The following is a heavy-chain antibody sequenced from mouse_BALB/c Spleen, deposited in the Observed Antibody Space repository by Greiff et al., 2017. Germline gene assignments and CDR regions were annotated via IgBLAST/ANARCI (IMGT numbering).Heavy chain of an antibody. J-gene: IGHJ4*01. CDR2: ISYSGST. CDR1: GYSITSDYA. D-gene: IGHD2-1*01. Sequence: EVQLQQSGPGLVKPSQSLSLTCTVTGYSITSDYAWNWIRQFPGNKLEWMGYISYSGSTSYNPSLKSRISITRDTSKNQFFLQLNSVTTEDTATYYCAGYGNYGAMDYWGQGTSVTVSS. CDR3: AGYGNYGAMDY. V-gene: IGHV3-2*02.